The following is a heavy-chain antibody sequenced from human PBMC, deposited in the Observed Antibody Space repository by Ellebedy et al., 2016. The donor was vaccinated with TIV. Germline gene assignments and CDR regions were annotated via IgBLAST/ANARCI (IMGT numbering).Heavy chain of an antibody. D-gene: IGHD6-19*01. CDR2: IYYSGST. CDR3: ARALGSGHAFDI. CDR1: GGSISSYY. V-gene: IGHV4-59*01. J-gene: IGHJ3*02. Sequence: SETLSLXCTVSGGSISSYYWSWIRQPPGKGLEWIGYIYYSGSTNYNPSLKSRVTISVDTSKNQFSLKLSSVTAADTAVYYCARALGSGHAFDIWGQGTMVTVSS.